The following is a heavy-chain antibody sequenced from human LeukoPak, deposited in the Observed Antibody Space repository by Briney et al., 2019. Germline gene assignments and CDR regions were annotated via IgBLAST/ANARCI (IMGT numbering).Heavy chain of an antibody. J-gene: IGHJ4*02. CDR2: ISGSGVST. V-gene: IGHV3-23*01. D-gene: IGHD2/OR15-2a*01. Sequence: GGSLRLSCAASGFTFSSYAMSWVRQSPGKGLEWVSAISGSGVSTYYADSVKGRFTISRDNSKNTLYLQMNSLRAEDTAVYYCAKQSRATVSIINFDYWGQGTLVTVSS. CDR1: GFTFSSYA. CDR3: AKQSRATVSIINFDY.